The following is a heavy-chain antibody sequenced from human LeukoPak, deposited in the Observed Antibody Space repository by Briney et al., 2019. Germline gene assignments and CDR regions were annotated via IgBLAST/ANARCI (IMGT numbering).Heavy chain of an antibody. Sequence: GGSLRLSCAASGFTFSSYAMHWVRQAPGKGLEWVAVISYDGSNKYYADSVKGRFTISRDNSKNTLYLQMNSLRAEDTAVYYCARGQEWELLYHAAPDYRGQGTLVTVSS. CDR1: GFTFSSYA. V-gene: IGHV3-30*04. D-gene: IGHD1-26*01. J-gene: IGHJ4*02. CDR2: ISYDGSNK. CDR3: ARGQEWELLYHAAPDY.